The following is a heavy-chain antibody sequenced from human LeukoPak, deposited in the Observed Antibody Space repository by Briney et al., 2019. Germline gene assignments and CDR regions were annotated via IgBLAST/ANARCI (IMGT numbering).Heavy chain of an antibody. J-gene: IGHJ4*02. D-gene: IGHD4-23*01. CDR2: INPNSGGT. Sequence: GSAKVSCMPSGYTSTGYYMHWVRHAPGQGLEWMGWINPNSGGTNYAQKFQGRVTMTRDTSISTAYMELSRLRSDVTAVYYCARGDYGGNSEFDYWGQGTLVTVSS. CDR3: ARGDYGGNSEFDY. CDR1: GYTSTGYY. V-gene: IGHV1-2*02.